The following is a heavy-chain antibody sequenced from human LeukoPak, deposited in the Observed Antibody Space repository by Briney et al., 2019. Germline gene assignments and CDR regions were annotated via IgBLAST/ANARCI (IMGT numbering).Heavy chain of an antibody. CDR3: AKSGSYGRYDAFDV. V-gene: IGHV1-2*02. D-gene: IGHD1-26*01. Sequence: ASVKVSCKASGYTFNGYYMHWVRQAPGQGLEWMGWINPNSGGTNYAQKFQGRVTMTTDTSTSTAYMELKSLRSDDTAVYYCAKSGSYGRYDAFDVWGQGTVVTVSS. CDR2: INPNSGGT. J-gene: IGHJ3*01. CDR1: GYTFNGYY.